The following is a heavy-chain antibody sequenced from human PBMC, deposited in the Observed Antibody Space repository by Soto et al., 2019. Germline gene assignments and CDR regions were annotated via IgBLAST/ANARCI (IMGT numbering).Heavy chain of an antibody. D-gene: IGHD3-10*01. V-gene: IGHV1-3*01. CDR2: INAGNGNT. J-gene: IGHJ6*02. Sequence: ASVKVSCKASGYTFTSYAMHWVRQAPGQRLEWMGWINAGNGNTKYSQKFQGRVTITRDTSASTAYMELSSLRSEDTAVYYCARDLAEKYYYGSGSYYYYYYGMDVWGQGTTVTVSS. CDR1: GYTFTSYA. CDR3: ARDLAEKYYYGSGSYYYYYYGMDV.